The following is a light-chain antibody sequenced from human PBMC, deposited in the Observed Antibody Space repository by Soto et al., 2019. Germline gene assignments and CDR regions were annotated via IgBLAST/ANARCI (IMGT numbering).Light chain of an antibody. CDR2: SNN. Sequence: QSVLTQPPSASGTPGQRVTISCSGSSSNIGSNTVNWYQQLPGTAPKLLIYSNNQRPSGVPDRLSGSKSGTSASLAISGLQSEDEADYYCAAWDDSLNGYYVFGTGPKLTVL. CDR3: AAWDDSLNGYYV. V-gene: IGLV1-44*01. CDR1: SSNIGSNT. J-gene: IGLJ1*01.